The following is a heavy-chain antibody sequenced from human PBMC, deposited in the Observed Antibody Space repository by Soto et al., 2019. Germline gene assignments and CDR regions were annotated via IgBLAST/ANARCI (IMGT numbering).Heavy chain of an antibody. V-gene: IGHV3-49*03. CDR2: IRSKVYGGTT. D-gene: IGHD3-3*01. J-gene: IGHJ6*02. CDR1: VFPFVDPS. CDR3: TSTIFGVVIPGGYYYGMDV. Sequence: GGSLSVSCITTVFPFVDPSMSWRYKASGKGLEWVGFIRSKVYGGTTEYAASVKGRFTISRDDSISIAYLQMNSLKTEDTAVYYCTSTIFGVVIPGGYYYGMDVWGQGT.